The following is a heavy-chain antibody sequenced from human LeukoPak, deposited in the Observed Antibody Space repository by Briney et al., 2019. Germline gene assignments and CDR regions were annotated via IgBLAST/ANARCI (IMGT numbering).Heavy chain of an antibody. CDR3: ARASSSGYWPFDY. CDR2: IYSGGST. D-gene: IGHD3-22*01. V-gene: IGHV3-53*01. Sequence: GGSLRLSCAASGFTVSSNYMSWVRQAPGKGLEWVSVIYSGGSTYYADSVKGRFTISRDNSKNTLYLQMNSLRAEDTAVYYCARASSSGYWPFDYWGQGTLVTVSS. J-gene: IGHJ4*02. CDR1: GFTVSSNY.